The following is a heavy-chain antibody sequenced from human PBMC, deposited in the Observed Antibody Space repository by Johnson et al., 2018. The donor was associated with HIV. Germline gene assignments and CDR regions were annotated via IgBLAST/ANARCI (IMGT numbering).Heavy chain of an antibody. Sequence: VQLVESGGGVVKPGGSLRLSCAASGFTFSSYAMSWVRQAPGRGLEWVANITQDGSEKSYVGSVKGRFSISRDNAKNSLYLHMNHLRAEDTAVYYCTGGWYSLSAFDIWGQGTVVTVSS. CDR3: TGGWYSLSAFDI. D-gene: IGHD6-19*01. CDR2: ITQDGSEK. CDR1: GFTFSSYA. J-gene: IGHJ3*02. V-gene: IGHV3-7*01.